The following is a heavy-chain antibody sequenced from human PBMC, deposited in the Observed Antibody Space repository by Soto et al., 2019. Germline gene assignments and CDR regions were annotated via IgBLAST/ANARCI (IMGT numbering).Heavy chain of an antibody. Sequence: PSETLSLTCTISGGSISGYYWTWIRQSPGKGLEYIGYIYSGNTNYNPSLNSRVTISVDTSKNQFSLKLNSLTAADTAVYYCARHSKKTGDFDYYYGMDVWGQGTTVTVSS. CDR3: ARHSKKTGDFDYYYGMDV. CDR1: GGSISGYY. J-gene: IGHJ6*02. CDR2: IYSGNT. V-gene: IGHV4-59*08. D-gene: IGHD7-27*01.